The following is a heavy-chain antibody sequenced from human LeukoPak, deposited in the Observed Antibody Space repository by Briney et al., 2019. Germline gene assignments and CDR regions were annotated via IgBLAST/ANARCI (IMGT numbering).Heavy chain of an antibody. D-gene: IGHD2-2*01. Sequence: PGGSLRLSCAASGFTFSSYSMNWVRQAPGKGLEWVSSISSSSSYIYYTDSVKGRFTISRDNAKNSLYLQMNSLRAEDTAVYYCASTLTYQQVLYGMDVWGQGTTVTVSS. J-gene: IGHJ6*02. V-gene: IGHV3-21*01. CDR2: ISSSSSYI. CDR3: ASTLTYQQVLYGMDV. CDR1: GFTFSSYS.